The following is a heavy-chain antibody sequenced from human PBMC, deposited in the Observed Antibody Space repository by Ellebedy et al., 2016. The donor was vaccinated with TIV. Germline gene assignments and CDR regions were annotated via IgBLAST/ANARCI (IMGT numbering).Heavy chain of an antibody. CDR3: ARVSQREYSGYDWRPYFDY. V-gene: IGHV1-69*06. D-gene: IGHD5-12*01. Sequence: TCAASGFTFSSYAISWVRQAPGQGLEWMGGIIPIFGTANYAQKFQGRVTITADKSTSTAYVGLSSLRSEDTAVYYCARVSQREYSGYDWRPYFDYWGQGTLVTVSS. CDR2: IIPIFGTA. CDR1: GFTFSSYA. J-gene: IGHJ4*02.